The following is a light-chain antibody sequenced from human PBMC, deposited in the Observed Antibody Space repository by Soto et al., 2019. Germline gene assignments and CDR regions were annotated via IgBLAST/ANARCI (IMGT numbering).Light chain of an antibody. CDR1: QDISNY. CDR3: QKYNSAPFT. CDR2: DAS. V-gene: IGKV1-27*01. J-gene: IGKJ3*01. Sequence: DIQMTQSRGSLSRSXRDCVTIAXXASQDISNYLNWYQQKPGKAPKLLIYDASNLETGVPSRFSGSGSGTDFTLTISSLQPEDVATYYCQKYNSAPFTFGPGTKVDI.